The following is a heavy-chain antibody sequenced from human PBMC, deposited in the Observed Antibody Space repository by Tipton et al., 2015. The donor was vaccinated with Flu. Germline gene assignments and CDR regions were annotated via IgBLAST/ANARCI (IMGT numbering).Heavy chain of an antibody. J-gene: IGHJ4*02. Sequence: GLVKPSETLSLTCTVSGGSVSSRDFYWGWVRQPPGKGPEWIGSIFHSGTTYYDLSLQSRVTISLDTSKNQFSLKMKSVTVADTAVYFCTRQVEAATRSSSWGQGTLVTVSS. CDR3: TRQVEAATRSSS. CDR1: GGSVSSRDFY. D-gene: IGHD1-1*01. CDR2: IFHSGTT. V-gene: IGHV4-39*07.